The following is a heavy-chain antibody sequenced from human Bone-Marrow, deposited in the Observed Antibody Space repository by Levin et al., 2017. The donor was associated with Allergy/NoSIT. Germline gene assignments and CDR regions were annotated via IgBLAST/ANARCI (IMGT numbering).Heavy chain of an antibody. J-gene: IGHJ5*02. V-gene: IGHV1-2*03. CDR2: INTKSGNT. D-gene: IGHD3-22*01. CDR1: GYSFTDYY. CDR3: ARELYYYDNGGYYFSLAGDH. Sequence: LEASVKVSCKASGYSFTDYYIYWVRQAPGQGLQWMGWINTKSGNTNYAHKFQDTVTMTRDTSISTAYMELSRLRSDDTAVYYCARELYYYDNGGYYFSLAGDHWGQGTLVTVSS.